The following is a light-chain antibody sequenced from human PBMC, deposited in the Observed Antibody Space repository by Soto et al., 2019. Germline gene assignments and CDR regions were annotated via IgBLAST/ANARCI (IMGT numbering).Light chain of an antibody. V-gene: IGKV3-15*01. CDR1: QSVSSN. CDR3: QQYNNWPQLT. J-gene: IGKJ4*01. Sequence: EIVMTQSPATLSVSPGERATLSCRASQSVSSNLAWYQQKPGQAPRLLIYGASTRATGIPARFSGSGSGTEFTLTISSLQSEDFAVYYCQQYNNWPQLTFGGGTKGDI. CDR2: GAS.